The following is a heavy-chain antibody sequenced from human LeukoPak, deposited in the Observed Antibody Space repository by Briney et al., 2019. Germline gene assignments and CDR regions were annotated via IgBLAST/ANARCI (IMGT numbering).Heavy chain of an antibody. CDR3: ARGITGMYYYDP. J-gene: IGHJ5*02. Sequence: GGSLRLSCTASGFTFSSHWMHWVRQAPGKGLVWVSRINFDGSSTNYADSVRGRFTIFRDNAKDTLYLQINSLRAEDTAVYYCARGITGMYYYDPWGQGTLVTVSS. CDR2: INFDGSST. V-gene: IGHV3-74*01. CDR1: GFTFSSHW. D-gene: IGHD3-10*01.